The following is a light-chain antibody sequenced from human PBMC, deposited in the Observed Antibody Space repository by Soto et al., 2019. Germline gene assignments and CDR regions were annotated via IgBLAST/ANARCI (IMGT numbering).Light chain of an antibody. J-gene: IGKJ1*01. CDR1: QSVSRY. CDR2: GAS. CDR3: QQYGGSPRT. V-gene: IGKV3-20*01. Sequence: EIVLTQSPASLSLSPGERATLSCRASQSVSRYLAWYQQKPGQAPRLLIYGASSRATGIPDRFSGSGSGTDFTLTITRLEPEDFAVYYCQQYGGSPRTFGQGTKVDIK.